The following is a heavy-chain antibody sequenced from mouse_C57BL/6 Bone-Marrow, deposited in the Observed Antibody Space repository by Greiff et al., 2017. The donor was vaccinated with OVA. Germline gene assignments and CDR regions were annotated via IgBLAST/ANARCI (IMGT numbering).Heavy chain of an antibody. CDR2: IYPRSGNT. CDR1: GYTFTSYG. J-gene: IGHJ3*01. CDR3: ARFRLRRGLAY. Sequence: VKLMESGAELARPGASVKLSCKASGYTFTSYGISWVKQRTGQGLEWIGEIYPRSGNTYYNEKFKGKATLTADKSSSTAYMELRSLTSEDSAVYFCARFRLRRGLAYWGQGTLVTVSA. D-gene: IGHD2-4*01. V-gene: IGHV1-81*01.